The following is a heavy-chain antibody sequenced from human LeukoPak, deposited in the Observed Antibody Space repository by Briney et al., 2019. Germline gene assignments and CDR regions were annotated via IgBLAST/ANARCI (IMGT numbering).Heavy chain of an antibody. Sequence: GGSLRLSCAASGFTFSDYAMHWVRQAPGKGLEWVAVIAYGGSNEYHADSVKGRFTISRDNSKNTLYLQMNSLRPEDTGVYYCARNKPITAFFGMDVWGQGTTVTVSS. V-gene: IGHV3-30*03. J-gene: IGHJ6*02. D-gene: IGHD2/OR15-2a*01. CDR3: ARNKPITAFFGMDV. CDR1: GFTFSDYA. CDR2: IAYGGSNE.